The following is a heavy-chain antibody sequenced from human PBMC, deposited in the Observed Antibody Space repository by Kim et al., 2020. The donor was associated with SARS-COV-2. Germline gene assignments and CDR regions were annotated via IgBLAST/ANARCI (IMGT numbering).Heavy chain of an antibody. CDR2: ISAYNGNT. J-gene: IGHJ6*02. CDR3: AREGYSSGWAGRGGFYYYGMDV. V-gene: IGHV1-18*01. D-gene: IGHD6-19*01. CDR1: GYTFTSYG. Sequence: ASVKVSCKASGYTFTSYGISWVRQAPGQGLEWMGWISAYNGNTNYAQKLQGRVTMTTDTSTSTAYMELRSLRSDDTAVYYCAREGYSSGWAGRGGFYYYGMDVWGQGTTVTVSS.